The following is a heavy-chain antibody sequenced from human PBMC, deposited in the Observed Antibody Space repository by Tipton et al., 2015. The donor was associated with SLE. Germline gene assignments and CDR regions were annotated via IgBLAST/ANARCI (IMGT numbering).Heavy chain of an antibody. V-gene: IGHV3-21*01. CDR3: ASIIDSSGYYAEY. CDR2: ISSSSSYI. CDR1: GFTFSSYS. J-gene: IGHJ4*02. Sequence: SLRLSCAASGFTFSSYSMNWVRQAPGKGLEWVSSISSSSSYIYYADSVKGRFTISRDNAKNSLYLQMNSLRAEDTAVYYCASIIDSSGYYAEYWGQGTLVTVSS. D-gene: IGHD3-22*01.